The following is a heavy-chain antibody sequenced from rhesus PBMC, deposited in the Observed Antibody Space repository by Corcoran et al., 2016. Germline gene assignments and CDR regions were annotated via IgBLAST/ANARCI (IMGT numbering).Heavy chain of an antibody. J-gene: IGHJ4*01. V-gene: IGHV4S2*01. CDR2: IYGSGGST. CDR1: GASIRSNY. Sequence: VQLQESGPGLVTPSETLPLTCAVSGASIRSNYWSWSRQAPGKGLEWIGRIYGSGGSTDYNPSLKSRVTISIDTSKNQFSLKLSSVTAADTAVYYCARGSSYISYWGQGVLVTVSS. CDR3: ARGSSYISY. D-gene: IGHD4-29*01.